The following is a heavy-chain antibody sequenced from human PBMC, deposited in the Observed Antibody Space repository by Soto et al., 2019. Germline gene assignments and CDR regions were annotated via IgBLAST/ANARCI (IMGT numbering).Heavy chain of an antibody. J-gene: IGHJ6*02. V-gene: IGHV3-7*01. CDR3: ARDGYSSSWSPPSLKYYCGMDL. D-gene: IGHD6-13*01. CDR2: IKGDGSEI. CDR1: GFTFNNYW. Sequence: GGSLRLSCVASGFTFNNYWMTWLRRAPGKGLEWVAHIKGDGSEISYVDYVKGRFTISRDNAKNSLYLQMNSLRAEDTAVYYCARDGYSSSWSPPSLKYYCGMDLWGQGTTVTVSS.